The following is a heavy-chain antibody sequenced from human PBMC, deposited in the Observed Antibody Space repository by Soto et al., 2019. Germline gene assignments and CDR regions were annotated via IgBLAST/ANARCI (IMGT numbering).Heavy chain of an antibody. D-gene: IGHD2-2*01. CDR2: IWYDGSNK. Sequence: QVQLVESGGGVVQPGRSLRLSCAASGFTFSSYGMHWVRQAPGKGLAWVAVIWYDGSNKYYADSVKGRFTISRDNSKNTLYLQMNSLRAEDTAVYYCARERRGYCISTSCYDGNGMDVWGQGTTVTVSS. CDR1: GFTFSSYG. J-gene: IGHJ6*02. CDR3: ARERRGYCISTSCYDGNGMDV. V-gene: IGHV3-33*01.